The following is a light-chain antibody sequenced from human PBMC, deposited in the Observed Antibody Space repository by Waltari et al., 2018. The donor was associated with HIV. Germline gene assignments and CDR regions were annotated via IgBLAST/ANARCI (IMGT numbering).Light chain of an antibody. J-gene: IGKJ4*01. CDR1: QRVGSY. Sequence: VMTQSPATVSVSPGGRATLPCRASQRVGSYLAWYQQKPGQAPRLLIYGASTRATGIPTRFSGSGSGTEFTLTISSLKSEDFAVYYCHQYNKWPRGTFGGGTKVEV. V-gene: IGKV3-15*01. CDR2: GAS. CDR3: HQYNKWPRGT.